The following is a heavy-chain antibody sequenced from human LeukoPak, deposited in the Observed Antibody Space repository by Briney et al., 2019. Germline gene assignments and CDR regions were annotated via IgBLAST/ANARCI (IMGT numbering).Heavy chain of an antibody. CDR3: ANGRGPEGTGYYGSGSYHDAFDI. Sequence: GGSLRLSCAASGFTFSSYGMHWVRQAPGKGLEWVAVISYDGSNKYYADPVKGRFTISRDNSKNTLYLQMNSLRAEDTAVYYCANGRGPEGTGYYGSGSYHDAFDIWGQGTMVTVSS. V-gene: IGHV3-30*18. D-gene: IGHD3-10*01. CDR2: ISYDGSNK. J-gene: IGHJ3*02. CDR1: GFTFSSYG.